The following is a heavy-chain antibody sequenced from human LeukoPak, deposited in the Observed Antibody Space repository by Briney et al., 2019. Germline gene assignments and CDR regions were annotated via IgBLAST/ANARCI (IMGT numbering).Heavy chain of an antibody. D-gene: IGHD3-10*01. J-gene: IGHJ5*02. CDR1: GGSISSYY. CDR2: IYYSGST. V-gene: IGHV4-59*12. CDR3: ARGTVYYGSGSYFHP. Sequence: PSETLSLTCTVSGGSISSYYWSWIRQPPGKGLEWIGYIYYSGSTNYNPSLKSRVTISVDTSKNQFSLKLSSVTAADTAVYYCARGTVYYGSGSYFHPWGQGTLVTVSS.